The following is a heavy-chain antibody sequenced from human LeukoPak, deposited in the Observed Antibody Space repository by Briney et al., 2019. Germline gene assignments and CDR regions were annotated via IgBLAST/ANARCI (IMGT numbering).Heavy chain of an antibody. CDR2: IYSGGNT. V-gene: IGHV3-66*01. CDR3: ARGIAAAGIVGVFDY. D-gene: IGHD6-13*01. Sequence: GGSLRLSRAASGFSVSSNHMSWVRQAPGKGLEWVSVIYSGGNTHYADSVKGRFTISRDNSKNTLYLQMNSLRAEDTAVYYCARGIAAAGIVGVFDYWGQGILVTVSS. J-gene: IGHJ4*02. CDR1: GFSVSSNH.